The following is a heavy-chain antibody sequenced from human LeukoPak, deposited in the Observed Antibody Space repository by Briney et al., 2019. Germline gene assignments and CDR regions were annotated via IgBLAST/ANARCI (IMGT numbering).Heavy chain of an antibody. CDR1: GFTFRTSG. V-gene: IGHV3-48*01. D-gene: IGHD1-26*01. CDR3: AKDGGTHFDH. CDR2: ISSSGTTI. Sequence: GGSLRLSCAASGFTFRTSGMSWVRQAPGKGLEWVSYISSSGTTISYAQSVKGRFTITRDNAQNSLTLHMNTLRADDTAVYYCAKDGGTHFDHWGQGTLVTVSS. J-gene: IGHJ4*02.